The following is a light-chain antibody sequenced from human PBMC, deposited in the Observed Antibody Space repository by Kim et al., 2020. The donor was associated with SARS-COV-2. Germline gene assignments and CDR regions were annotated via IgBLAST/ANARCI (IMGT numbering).Light chain of an antibody. CDR3: QAWDSSFVV. CDR2: QDS. J-gene: IGLJ2*01. Sequence: SYELTQPPSVSVSPGQTASITCSGDKLGDKYACWYQQKPGQSPVLVIYQDSKRPSGIPERFSCSNSGNTATLTISGTQAMDEADYYCQAWDSSFVVFGGGTQLTVL. V-gene: IGLV3-1*01. CDR1: KLGDKY.